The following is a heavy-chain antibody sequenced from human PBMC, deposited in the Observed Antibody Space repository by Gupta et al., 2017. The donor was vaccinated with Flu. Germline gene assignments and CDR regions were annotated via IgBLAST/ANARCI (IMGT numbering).Heavy chain of an antibody. CDR3: ARGEGGSSWSPPDY. CDR2: IHSNGGTI. J-gene: IGHJ4*02. CDR1: SDYY. Sequence: SDYYMSWIRQAPGKGLEWVSYIHSNGGTIYYADSVKRRFTISRDNAANSLYLQMNSLRVEDTAVDYCARGEGGSSWSPPDYWGQGTRVTVSS. V-gene: IGHV3-11*01. D-gene: IGHD6-13*01.